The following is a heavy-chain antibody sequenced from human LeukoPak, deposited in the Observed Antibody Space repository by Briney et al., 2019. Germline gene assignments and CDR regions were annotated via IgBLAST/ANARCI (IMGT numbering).Heavy chain of an antibody. Sequence: SETLSLTCTVSGGSISSGGYYWSWIRQHPGKGLEWIGYIYYSGSTYYNPSLKSRVTISVDTSKNQFYLKLSSVPAADTAVYYCARVAGYSGRPKGYFDYWGQGTLVTVSS. CDR3: ARVAGYSGRPKGYFDY. V-gene: IGHV4-31*03. D-gene: IGHD5-12*01. J-gene: IGHJ4*02. CDR2: IYYSGST. CDR1: GGSISSGGYY.